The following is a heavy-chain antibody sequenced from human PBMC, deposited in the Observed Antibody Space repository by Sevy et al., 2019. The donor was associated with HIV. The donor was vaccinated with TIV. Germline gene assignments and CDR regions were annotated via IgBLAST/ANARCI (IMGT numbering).Heavy chain of an antibody. D-gene: IGHD3-10*01. CDR3: AKDGGSGEYFQH. CDR1: GFTFDAYT. CDR2: ISWDGGST. Sequence: GESLKISCAASGFTFDAYTMHWVRQAPGKGLEWVSLISWDGGSTYYADSVKGRFTISRDNSKNSLYLQMNSLRTEDTALYYCAKDGGSGEYFQHWGQGTLVTVSS. V-gene: IGHV3-43*01. J-gene: IGHJ1*01.